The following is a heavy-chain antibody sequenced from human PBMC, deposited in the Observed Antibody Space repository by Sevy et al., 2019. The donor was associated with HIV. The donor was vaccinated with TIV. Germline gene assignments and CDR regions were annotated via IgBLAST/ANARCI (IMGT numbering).Heavy chain of an antibody. V-gene: IGHV3-73*01. CDR1: GFTFSGSA. D-gene: IGHD3-22*01. J-gene: IGHJ4*02. CDR2: IRSKANSYAT. CDR3: TRHVPDYYDGSGYYYPDY. Sequence: GGSLRLSCAASGFTFSGSAMHWVRQASGKGLEWVGRIRSKANSYATANAASVKGRFTISRDDSKNTAYLQMNSLKTEDTAVNYCTRHVPDYYDGSGYYYPDYWGQGTLVTVSS.